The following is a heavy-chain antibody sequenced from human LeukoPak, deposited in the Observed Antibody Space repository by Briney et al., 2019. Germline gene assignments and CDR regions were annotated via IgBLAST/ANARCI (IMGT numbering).Heavy chain of an antibody. V-gene: IGHV3-66*01. D-gene: IGHD7-27*01. J-gene: IGHJ4*02. CDR1: GFTFSSYA. CDR2: IYSGGST. Sequence: GGSLRLSCAASGFTFSSYAMHWVRQAPGKGLEWVSIIYSGGSTYYADSVKGRFTISRDNSKNTLYLQMNSLRAEDTAVYYCARDNQHWGIDYWGQGTLVTVSA. CDR3: ARDNQHWGIDY.